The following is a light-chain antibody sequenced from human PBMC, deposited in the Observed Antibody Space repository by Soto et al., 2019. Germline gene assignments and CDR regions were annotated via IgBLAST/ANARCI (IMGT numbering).Light chain of an antibody. Sequence: QSVLTQPPSASGSPGQSVTSSCTGTSSDVGNYDYVSWYQQHPGKAPKLIIYDVSARPSGVPVRFSGYKSGNTASLTVSGLQAEEEADYSWHSYAGSNTRVFGGGTKVTVL. CDR2: DVS. J-gene: IGLJ3*02. V-gene: IGLV2-8*01. CDR1: SSDVGNYDY. CDR3: HSYAGSNTRV.